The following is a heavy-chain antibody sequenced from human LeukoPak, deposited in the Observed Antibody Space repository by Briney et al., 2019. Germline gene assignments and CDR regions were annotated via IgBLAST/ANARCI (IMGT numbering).Heavy chain of an antibody. J-gene: IGHJ4*02. CDR2: VNSVGSRK. CDR3: SCASSYCIAAGGEY. Sequence: GGSLRLSCAASGFTFSNYWMHWVRQAPGKGLVWVSGVNSVGSRKNYADSVKGRFTNSRDNPKNTPHLQINSLRADDTAGYYLSCASSYCIAAGGEYWGQGTLVTVSS. CDR1: GFTFSNYW. D-gene: IGHD6-13*01. V-gene: IGHV3-74*01.